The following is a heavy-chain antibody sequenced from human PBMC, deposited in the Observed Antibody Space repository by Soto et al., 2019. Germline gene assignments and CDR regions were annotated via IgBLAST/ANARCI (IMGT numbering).Heavy chain of an antibody. J-gene: IGHJ6*02. CDR3: ARAIPSFGGVIVIPLSSGYYYYGMDV. CDR2: INHSGST. CDR1: GGSFSGYY. V-gene: IGHV4-34*01. Sequence: SETLSLTCAVYGGSFSGYYWSWIRQPPGKGLEWIGEINHSGSTNYNPSLKSRVTISVDTSKNQFSLKLSSVTAADTAVYYCARAIPSFGGVIVIPLSSGYYYYGMDVWGQGTTVTVSS. D-gene: IGHD3-16*02.